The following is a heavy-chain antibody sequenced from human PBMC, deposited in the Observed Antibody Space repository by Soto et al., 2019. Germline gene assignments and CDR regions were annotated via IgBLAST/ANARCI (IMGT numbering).Heavy chain of an antibody. D-gene: IGHD2-2*02. V-gene: IGHV1-69*13. J-gene: IGHJ6*02. CDR3: AKEDIVVVPAAITYYYYGMDV. Sequence: ASVKVSCKASGGTFSSYAISWVREAPGQGLEWMGGIIPIFGTANYAQKFQGRVTITADESTSTAYMELSSLRSEDTAVYYCAKEDIVVVPAAITYYYYGMDVWGQGTTVTVSS. CDR2: IIPIFGTA. CDR1: GGTFSSYA.